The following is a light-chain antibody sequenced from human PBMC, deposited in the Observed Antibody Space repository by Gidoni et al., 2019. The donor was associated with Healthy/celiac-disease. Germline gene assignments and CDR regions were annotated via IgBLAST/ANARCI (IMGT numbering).Light chain of an antibody. J-gene: IGKJ2*01. Sequence: EIVMTQSPATLSVSPGEIATLPCSASQSVSSNLDWYQQKPGKAPRLLIYGASNRATGIPARFSGSGSGTEFTLTISSMQSEDFAVYYCQQYKNWPPYTVGQGTKLEIK. CDR1: QSVSSN. CDR3: QQYKNWPPYT. CDR2: GAS. V-gene: IGKV3-15*01.